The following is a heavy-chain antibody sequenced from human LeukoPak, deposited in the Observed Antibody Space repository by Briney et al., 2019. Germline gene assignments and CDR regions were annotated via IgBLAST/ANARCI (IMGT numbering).Heavy chain of an antibody. Sequence: GGSLRLSCAASGFTFSSYWMSWVRQAPGKGLEWVANIKQDGSEKYYVDSVKGRFTISRDNAKNSLYLQMNSLRAEDTAVYYCARDWYDFWSGYYPFDYWGQGTLVTVSS. J-gene: IGHJ4*02. CDR3: ARDWYDFWSGYYPFDY. CDR1: GFTFSSYW. CDR2: IKQDGSEK. V-gene: IGHV3-7*01. D-gene: IGHD3-3*01.